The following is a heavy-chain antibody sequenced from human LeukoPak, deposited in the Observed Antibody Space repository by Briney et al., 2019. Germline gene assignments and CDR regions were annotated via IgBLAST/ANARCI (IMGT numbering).Heavy chain of an antibody. CDR2: IYENGGTT. CDR1: GFTFRSHA. V-gene: IGHV3-23*01. Sequence: QSGGSLRLSCAGSGFTFRSHAMSWVRQAPEKGLEFVSGIYENGGTTYYADSVKGRFSISRDNSKNTLYLQMDSLRGEDTAVYYCAKDFRIGYSAHFDYWGQGALVTVSS. D-gene: IGHD2-21*01. J-gene: IGHJ4*02. CDR3: AKDFRIGYSAHFDY.